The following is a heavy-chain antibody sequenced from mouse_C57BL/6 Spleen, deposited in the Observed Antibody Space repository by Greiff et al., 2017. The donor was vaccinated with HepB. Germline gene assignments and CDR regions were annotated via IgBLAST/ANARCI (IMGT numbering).Heavy chain of an antibody. CDR2: IRSKSNNYET. J-gene: IGHJ2*01. V-gene: IGHV10-1*01. CDR3: VRHLDY. Sequence: EVQLVESGGGLVQPKGSLKLSCAASGFSFNTYAMNWVRQAPGKGLEWVARIRSKSNNYETDYADSVKDRFTISRDDSESMLYLQMNNLKTEDTARYNCVRHLDYWGQGTTLTVSS. CDR1: GFSFNTYA.